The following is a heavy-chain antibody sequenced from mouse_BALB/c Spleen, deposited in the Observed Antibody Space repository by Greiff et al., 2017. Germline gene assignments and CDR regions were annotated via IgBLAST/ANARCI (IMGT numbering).Heavy chain of an antibody. CDR2: INPSNGRT. Sequence: QVQLKQPGAELVKPGASVKLSCKASGYTFTSYWMHWVKQRPGQGLEWIGEINPSNGRTNYNEKFKSKATLTVDKSSSTAYMQLSSLTSEDSAVYYCARGEITTDDYFDYWGQGTTLTVSS. D-gene: IGHD2-4*01. J-gene: IGHJ2*01. CDR3: ARGEITTDDYFDY. CDR1: GYTFTSYW. V-gene: IGHV1S81*02.